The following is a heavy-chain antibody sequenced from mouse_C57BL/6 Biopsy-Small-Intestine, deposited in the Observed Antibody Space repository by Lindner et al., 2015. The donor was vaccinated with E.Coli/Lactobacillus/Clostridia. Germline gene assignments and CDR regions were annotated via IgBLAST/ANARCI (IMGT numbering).Heavy chain of an antibody. Sequence: VQLQESGAELVRPGTSVKVSCKASGYAFTNYLIEWVKQRPGQGLEWIGVINPGSGGTNYNEKFKGKATLTADKSSSTAYMQLSSLTSEDSAVYFCARNHGSSWRVDYWGQGTTLTVSS. D-gene: IGHD1-1*01. CDR3: ARNHGSSWRVDY. CDR2: INPGSGGT. J-gene: IGHJ2*01. V-gene: IGHV1-54*01. CDR1: GYAFTNYL.